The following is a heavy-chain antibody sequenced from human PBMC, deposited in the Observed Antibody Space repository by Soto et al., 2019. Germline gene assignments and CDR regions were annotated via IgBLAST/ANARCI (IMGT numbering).Heavy chain of an antibody. D-gene: IGHD6-13*01. V-gene: IGHV4-39*01. CDR1: GGSISSSSYY. CDR3: ASFPWYSSSWYGSSYYYGMDV. Sequence: QLQLQESGPGLVKPSETLSLTCTVSGGSISSSSYYWGWIRQPPGKGLEWIGSIYYSGSTYYNPSLKSRVTISVDTSKNQFSLKLSSVTAADTAVYYCASFPWYSSSWYGSSYYYGMDVWGQGTTVTVSS. CDR2: IYYSGST. J-gene: IGHJ6*02.